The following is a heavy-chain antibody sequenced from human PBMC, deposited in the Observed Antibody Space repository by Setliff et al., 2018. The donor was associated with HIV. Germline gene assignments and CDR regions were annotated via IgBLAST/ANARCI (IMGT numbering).Heavy chain of an antibody. CDR2: ISHSGIT. D-gene: IGHD5-18*01. CDR1: GVSTISSSSSYY. J-gene: IGHJ5*02. Sequence: PSETLSLTCIVSGVSTISSSSSYYWGWIRQPPGKGLVWIGYISHSGITYYNPSLMSRVTISVDTSKNQFSLKLSSVTAADTAVYYCATSGYSYAFNWFDPWGQGTLVTVSS. CDR3: ATSGYSYAFNWFDP. V-gene: IGHV4-39*07.